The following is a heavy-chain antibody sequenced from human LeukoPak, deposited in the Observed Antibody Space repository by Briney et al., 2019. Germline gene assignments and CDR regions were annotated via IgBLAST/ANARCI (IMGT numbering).Heavy chain of an antibody. CDR2: ISAYTGNT. CDR3: ARVASTTCDCPDYFDY. D-gene: IGHD2-2*01. CDR1: GYTFTTFG. J-gene: IGHJ4*02. Sequence: ASVKVSCKASGYTFTTFGITRVRQAPGQGLEWMGWISAYTGNTNYAPKFQGRVTMTTDTSTSTAHMELRSLTSDDTAVYYCARVASTTCDCPDYFDYWGQGTLVTASS. V-gene: IGHV1-18*01.